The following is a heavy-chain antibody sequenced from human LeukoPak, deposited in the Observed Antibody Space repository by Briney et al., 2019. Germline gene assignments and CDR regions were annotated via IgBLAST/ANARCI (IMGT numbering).Heavy chain of an antibody. Sequence: PGGSLRLSCAASGFIFSDHRIDWLRQAPGEGLEWVGRSLNKGESYATDYAASVKGRFSISRDDSKNSLYLQMSSLKAEDTALYFCARASDYAYFDCWGQGTPVTLSS. V-gene: IGHV3-72*01. D-gene: IGHD3-22*01. CDR1: GFIFSDHR. CDR3: ARASDYAYFDC. J-gene: IGHJ4*02. CDR2: SLNKGESYAT.